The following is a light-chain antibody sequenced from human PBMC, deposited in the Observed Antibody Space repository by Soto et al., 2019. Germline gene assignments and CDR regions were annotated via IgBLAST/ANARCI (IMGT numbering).Light chain of an antibody. CDR1: QSVSSSY. CDR2: GAS. CDR3: QQYGSSPYT. Sequence: EIVLTQSPGTLSLSPGERATLSCRASQSVSSSYLAWYQQKPGQAPRLLIYGASSRATGIPDRFSGSGSGTDFTLIISRLEPEDFAVYYCQQYGSSPYTFGHGTKRE. J-gene: IGKJ2*01. V-gene: IGKV3-20*01.